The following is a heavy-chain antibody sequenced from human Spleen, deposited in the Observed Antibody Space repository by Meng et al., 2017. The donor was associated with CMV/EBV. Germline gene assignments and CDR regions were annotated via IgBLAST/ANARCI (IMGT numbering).Heavy chain of an antibody. CDR2: TYYSGST. D-gene: IGHD2-2*01. J-gene: IGHJ4*01. V-gene: IGHV4-61*08. Sequence: GSLRLSCNVSGGSVSNSDYYWSWIRQPPGKGLEWIGYTYYSGSTHYNPSLKSRATMSVDTSKNQFSLKLSSVTATDTAVYYCAREPAAAVRGGRTFDYWGQGALVTVSS. CDR3: AREPAAAVRGGRTFDY. CDR1: GGSVSNSDYY.